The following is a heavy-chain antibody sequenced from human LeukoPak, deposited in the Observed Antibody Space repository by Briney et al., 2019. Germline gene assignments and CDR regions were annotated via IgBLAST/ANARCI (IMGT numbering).Heavy chain of an antibody. Sequence: GGSLRLSCAASGFTFTNAWMSWVRQAPGKGLEWVGRVKSKADDETTDYSAPVKGRFTISRDDSKNTVHLQMNSLKTEDTAVYYCGLGSGRTDFDYWGQGTLVTVSS. CDR3: GLGSGRTDFDY. CDR2: VKSKADDETT. D-gene: IGHD3-10*01. V-gene: IGHV3-15*01. CDR1: GFTFTNAW. J-gene: IGHJ4*02.